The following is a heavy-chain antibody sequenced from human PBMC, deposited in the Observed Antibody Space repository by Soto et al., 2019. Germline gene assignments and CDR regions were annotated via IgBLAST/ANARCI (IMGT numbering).Heavy chain of an antibody. CDR1: CGSLSKYC. CDR2: ISTSGHV. V-gene: IGHV4-4*07. CDR3: ARDNNDFWSLYPLAFDY. D-gene: IGHD3-3*01. Sequence: PLETLSLTCSVACGSLSKYCWSWILHPTGKGLEWIGRISTSGHVVSKVSLRSRLTMSVDMSNNHFSLKLTSVTAADTAVYYCARDNNDFWSLYPLAFDYWGQGALVTVSS. J-gene: IGHJ4*02.